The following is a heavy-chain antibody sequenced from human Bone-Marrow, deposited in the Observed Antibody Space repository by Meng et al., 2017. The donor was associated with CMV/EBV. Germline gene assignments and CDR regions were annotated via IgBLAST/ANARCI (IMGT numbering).Heavy chain of an antibody. CDR3: ARDGGDIVVVPAASYFDY. D-gene: IGHD2-2*01. J-gene: IGHJ4*02. CDR1: GFTFSSYA. Sequence: GGSLRLSCAASGFTFSSYAMHWVRQAPGKGLEWVAVISYDGSNKYYADSVKGRFTISRDNSKNTLYLQMNSLRAEDTAVYYCARDGGDIVVVPAASYFDYWGQGTLVTVSS. V-gene: IGHV3-30-3*01. CDR2: ISYDGSNK.